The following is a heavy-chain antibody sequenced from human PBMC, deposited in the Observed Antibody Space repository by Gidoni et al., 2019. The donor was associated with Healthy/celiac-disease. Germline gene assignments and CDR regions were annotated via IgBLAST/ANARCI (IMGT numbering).Heavy chain of an antibody. J-gene: IGHJ4*02. V-gene: IGHV1-3*01. CDR1: GYTFTSYA. Sequence: QVQLVQSGAEVKKPGASVTVSCKASGYTFTSYAMHWVRQAPGQRLEWMGWINAGNGNTKDSQKFQGRVTITRDTSASTAYMELSSLRSEDTAVYYCARDRLDGVFDYWGQGTLVTVSS. CDR2: INAGNGNT. CDR3: ARDRLDGVFDY. D-gene: IGHD6-19*01.